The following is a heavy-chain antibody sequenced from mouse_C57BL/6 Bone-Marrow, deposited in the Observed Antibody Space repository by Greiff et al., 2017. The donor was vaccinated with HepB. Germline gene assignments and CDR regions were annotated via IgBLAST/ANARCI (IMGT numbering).Heavy chain of an antibody. CDR2: ISNGGGST. J-gene: IGHJ2*01. V-gene: IGHV5-12*01. CDR3: ARLTEYFDY. D-gene: IGHD1-1*01. CDR1: GFTFSDYY. Sequence: EVMLVESGGGLVQPGGSLKLSCAASGFTFSDYYMYWVRQTPEKRLEWVAYISNGGGSTYYPDTVKGRFTISRDNAKNTLYLQMSRLKSEDTAMYYCARLTEYFDYWGQGTTLTVSS.